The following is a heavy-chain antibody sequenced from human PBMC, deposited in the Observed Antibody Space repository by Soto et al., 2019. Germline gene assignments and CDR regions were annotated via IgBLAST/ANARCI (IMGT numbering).Heavy chain of an antibody. CDR3: ARGYTGYCSGGTCYWFDP. Sequence: EVQLVESGGGLVKPGGSLRLSCAASGFSFSSYSMNWVRQAPGKGLEWVSSISSSASHINYADSVKGGFTISRDNAKKALYLQMKSLRAEDTAVYYCARGYTGYCSGGTCYWFDPWCQGTLVTVSS. V-gene: IGHV3-21*01. CDR1: GFSFSSYS. CDR2: ISSSASHI. D-gene: IGHD2-15*01. J-gene: IGHJ5*02.